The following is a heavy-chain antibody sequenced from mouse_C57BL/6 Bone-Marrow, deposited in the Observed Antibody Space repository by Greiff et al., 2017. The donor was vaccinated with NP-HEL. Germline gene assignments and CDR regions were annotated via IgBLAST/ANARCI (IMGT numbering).Heavy chain of an antibody. CDR1: GYTFTDYY. CDR2: INPNNGGT. J-gene: IGHJ2*01. D-gene: IGHD2-4*01. Sequence: EVKLQQSGPELVKPGASVKISCKASGYTFTDYYMNWVKQSHGKSLEWIGDINPNNGGTSYNQKFKGKATLTVDKSSSTAYMELRSLTSEDSAVYYCARPDDYDYFDYWGQGTTLTVSS. CDR3: ARPDDYDYFDY. V-gene: IGHV1-26*01.